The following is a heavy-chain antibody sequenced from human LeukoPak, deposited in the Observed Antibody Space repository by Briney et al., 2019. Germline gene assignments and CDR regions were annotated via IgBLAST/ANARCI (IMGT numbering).Heavy chain of an antibody. D-gene: IGHD3-22*01. V-gene: IGHV3-74*01. CDR2: NNSDGSST. CDR1: GCTFSSYW. CDR3: ARGPDSFRGYDSSDSDY. Sequence: GGSLRLCCAASGCTFSSYWMHWVRQAPGKGLVWVSRNNSDGSSTSYADSVKGRFTISRDNAKNTLYLQMNSLRAEDTAVYYCARGPDSFRGYDSSDSDYWGQGTLVTVSS. J-gene: IGHJ4*02.